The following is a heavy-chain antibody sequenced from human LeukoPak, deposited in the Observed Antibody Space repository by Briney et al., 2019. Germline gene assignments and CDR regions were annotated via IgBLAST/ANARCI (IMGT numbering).Heavy chain of an antibody. J-gene: IGHJ4*02. CDR1: RGSISSYY. CDR2: IYYSGST. D-gene: IGHD1-20*01. CDR3: ARDIYTNNWTAPYY. Sequence: SETLSLTCTVSRGSISSYYWSWIRQPPGMGLEWIGYIYYSGSTNYNPSLKSRVTISVETSKNQFSLKLTSVTAADTAMYYCARDIYTNNWTAPYYWGQGTLVTVSS. V-gene: IGHV4-59*01.